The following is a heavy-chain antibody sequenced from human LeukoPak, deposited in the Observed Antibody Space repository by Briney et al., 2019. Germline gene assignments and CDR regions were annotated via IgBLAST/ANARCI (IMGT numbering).Heavy chain of an antibody. Sequence: ASVKVSCKASGYTFTSYGISWVRQAPGQGLEWMGWISAYNGNTNYAQKFQGRVTMTEDTSTDTAYMELSSLRSEDTAVYYCAALEDIVVVPTYGMDVWGQGTTVTVSS. V-gene: IGHV1-18*01. J-gene: IGHJ6*02. D-gene: IGHD2-2*01. CDR1: GYTFTSYG. CDR2: ISAYNGNT. CDR3: AALEDIVVVPTYGMDV.